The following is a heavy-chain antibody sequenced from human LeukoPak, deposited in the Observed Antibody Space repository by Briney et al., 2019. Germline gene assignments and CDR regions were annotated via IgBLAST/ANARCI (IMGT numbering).Heavy chain of an antibody. V-gene: IGHV3-NL1*01. J-gene: IGHJ3*02. CDR2: INSDESDT. CDR1: GFTFSRYG. Sequence: GGSLRLSCAASGFTFSRYGMHWVRQAPGKGLVWVSRINSDESDTYYADSMKGRFTISRDNSKNTLYLQMNSLRAEDTAVYYCAKDYYDSSGYPAFDIWGQGTMVTVSS. CDR3: AKDYYDSSGYPAFDI. D-gene: IGHD3-22*01.